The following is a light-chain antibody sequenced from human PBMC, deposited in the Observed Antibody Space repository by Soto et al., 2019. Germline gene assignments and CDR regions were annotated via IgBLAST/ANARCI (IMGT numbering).Light chain of an antibody. CDR3: SSYAASFLRV. Sequence: QSALTQPASVSGSPGQSVTISCTGSNSDIGTYKYVSWYQHHPGKAPKLLIYEVTNRPSGVSDRFSGSKSGNTASLTISGLQADDEADYYCSSYAASFLRVFGSGTKLTVL. J-gene: IGLJ1*01. V-gene: IGLV2-14*01. CDR1: NSDIGTYKY. CDR2: EVT.